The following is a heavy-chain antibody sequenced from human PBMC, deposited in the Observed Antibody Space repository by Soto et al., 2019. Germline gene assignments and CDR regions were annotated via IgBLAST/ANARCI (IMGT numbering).Heavy chain of an antibody. J-gene: IGHJ6*02. Sequence: QVQLVQSGAEVKNPGASVKVSCKASGYTFTSYGISWVRQAPGQGLEWMGWISAYSGNTNDAQKLQGRVTMTTDTSASTAYMEQRSLRSDDTAVYYCARERERYDSSGYYQYYYYYGMDVWGQGTTVTVSS. CDR2: ISAYSGNT. CDR3: ARERERYDSSGYYQYYYYYGMDV. CDR1: GYTFTSYG. V-gene: IGHV1-18*01. D-gene: IGHD3-22*01.